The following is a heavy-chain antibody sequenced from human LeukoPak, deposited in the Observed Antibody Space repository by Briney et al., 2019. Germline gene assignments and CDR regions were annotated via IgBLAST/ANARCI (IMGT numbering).Heavy chain of an antibody. D-gene: IGHD6-13*01. V-gene: IGHV4-4*07. Sequence: SETLSLTCTVCGDSISSYYWSWIRQPAGKGLEWIGRFYTSGSSNYNPSLKSRVTMSVDTSKNQFSLKLSSVTAADTAVYSCARGIAAVDYWGQGTLVTVSS. J-gene: IGHJ4*02. CDR3: ARGIAAVDY. CDR1: GDSISSYY. CDR2: FYTSGSS.